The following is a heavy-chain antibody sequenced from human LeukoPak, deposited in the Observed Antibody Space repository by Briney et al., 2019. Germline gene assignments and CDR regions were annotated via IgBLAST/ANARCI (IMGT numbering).Heavy chain of an antibody. CDR3: ARYRLSTPDYYFDY. V-gene: IGHV3-11*01. CDR1: GFTFSDYY. CDR2: TSSSGSTI. Sequence: GGSLRLSCAASGFTFSDYYMSWIRQAPGKGLEWVSYTSSSGSTIYYADSVKGRFTISRDNAKNSLYLQMNSLRAEDTAVYYCARYRLSTPDYYFDYWGQGTLVTVSS. D-gene: IGHD2-15*01. J-gene: IGHJ4*02.